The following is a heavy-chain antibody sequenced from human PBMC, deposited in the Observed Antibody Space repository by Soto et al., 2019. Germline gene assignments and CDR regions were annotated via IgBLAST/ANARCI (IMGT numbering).Heavy chain of an antibody. V-gene: IGHV3-23*01. D-gene: IGHD3-9*01. J-gene: IGHJ4*02. CDR1: GVSVKSYA. CDR3: AKGEPILTGYSSFDY. Sequence: GGSLRLSCAACGVSVKSYAMGGVRQAPGKGLEWVSAISGSGGSTYYADSVKGRFTISRDNSKNTLYLQMNSLRAEDTAVYYCAKGEPILTGYSSFDYWGQGTLVTVSS. CDR2: ISGSGGST.